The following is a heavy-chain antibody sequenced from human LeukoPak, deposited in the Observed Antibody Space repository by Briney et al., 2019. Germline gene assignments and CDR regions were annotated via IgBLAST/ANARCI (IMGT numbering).Heavy chain of an antibody. D-gene: IGHD2-2*01. Sequence: GGSLRLSCAASGFNFSNYAMTWVRQAPGKGLGWVSAVTGSSSNTYSADSVKGRFTISRDNSKNVLYLEMNSLRVEDTAIYYCAKDRSSTTSCSNYWGRGTLVTVSS. V-gene: IGHV3-23*01. J-gene: IGHJ4*02. CDR1: GFNFSNYA. CDR2: VTGSSSNT. CDR3: AKDRSSTTSCSNY.